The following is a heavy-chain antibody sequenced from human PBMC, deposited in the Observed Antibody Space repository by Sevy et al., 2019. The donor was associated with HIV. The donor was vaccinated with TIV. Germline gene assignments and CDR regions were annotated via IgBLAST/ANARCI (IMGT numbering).Heavy chain of an antibody. CDR3: GGDREEWEPRGAFDI. Sequence: ASVKVSCKASGYTFTSYGISWVRQAPGQGLEWMGWISAYNGNTNYAQKLQGRVTMTTDTSTSTVYMVLRSLGSDDTAVYYCGGDREEWEPRGAFDIWGQGTMVTVSS. D-gene: IGHD1-26*01. CDR1: GYTFTSYG. V-gene: IGHV1-18*01. J-gene: IGHJ3*02. CDR2: ISAYNGNT.